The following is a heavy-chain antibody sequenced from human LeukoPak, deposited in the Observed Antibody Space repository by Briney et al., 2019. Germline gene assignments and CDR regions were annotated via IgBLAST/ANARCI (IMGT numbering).Heavy chain of an antibody. CDR1: GYSFTSHY. V-gene: IGHV1-2*02. CDR3: ARAPHSPFDWFDP. CDR2: INPNSGGT. J-gene: IGHJ5*02. D-gene: IGHD3-16*01. Sequence: ASVKVSCKASGYSFTSHYMHWVRQAPGQGLEWMGWINPNSGGTNYAQKFQGRVTMTRDTSISTAYMELSRLRSDDTAVYYCARAPHSPFDWFDPWGQGTLVTVSS.